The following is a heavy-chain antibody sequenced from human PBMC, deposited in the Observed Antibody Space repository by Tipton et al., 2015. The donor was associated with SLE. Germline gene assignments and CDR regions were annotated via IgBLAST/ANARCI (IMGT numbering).Heavy chain of an antibody. CDR2: IYHSGST. J-gene: IGHJ2*01. Sequence: TLSLTCAVSGYSISSRYYCGWIRQPPGKGLEWIGSIYHSGSTYYNPSLKSRVTISVDTSKNQFSLQLSSVTAADTAVYYCARGSKGIAARGPWYFDLWGRGTLVTVAS. CDR3: ARGSKGIAARGPWYFDL. D-gene: IGHD6-13*01. V-gene: IGHV4-38-2*01. CDR1: GYSISSRYY.